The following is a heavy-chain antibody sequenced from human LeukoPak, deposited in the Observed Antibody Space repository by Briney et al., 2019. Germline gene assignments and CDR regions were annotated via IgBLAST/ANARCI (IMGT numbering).Heavy chain of an antibody. CDR2: IYSGGST. V-gene: IGHV3-53*01. CDR3: ARENGDHPYYYYGMDV. Sequence: GGSLRLSCAASGFTVSSNYMSWVRQAPGKGLEWVSVIYSGGSTYYADSVKGRFTISRDNSKNTLYLQMNSLRAEDTAVYYCARENGDHPYYYYGMDVWGQGTRSPSP. J-gene: IGHJ6*02. CDR1: GFTVSSNY. D-gene: IGHD4-17*01.